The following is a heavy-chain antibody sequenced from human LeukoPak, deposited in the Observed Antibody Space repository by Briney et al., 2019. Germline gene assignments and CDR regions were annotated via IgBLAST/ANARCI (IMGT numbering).Heavy chain of an antibody. V-gene: IGHV3-21*04. CDR2: IGSSSSYI. CDR3: AKVHNDFWSGYFDY. Sequence: GGSLRLSCAASGFTFSSYSMNWVRQAPGKGLEWVSSIGSSSSYIYYADSVKGRFTISRDNAKNSLYLQMNSLRAEDTAVYYCAKVHNDFWSGYFDYWGQGTLVTVSS. CDR1: GFTFSSYS. D-gene: IGHD3-3*01. J-gene: IGHJ4*02.